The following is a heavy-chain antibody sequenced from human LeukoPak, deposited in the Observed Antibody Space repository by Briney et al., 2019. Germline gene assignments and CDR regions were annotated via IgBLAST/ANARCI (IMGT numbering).Heavy chain of an antibody. D-gene: IGHD6-6*01. V-gene: IGHV3-21*01. CDR2: ISSSSSYI. CDR1: GFTFSSYS. CDR3: ARVGSAYSSSSDDY. Sequence: PGGSLRLSCAASGFTFSSYSMNWVRQAPGKGLEWVSSISSSSSYIYYADSVKGRFTIPRDNAKNSLYLQMNSLRAEDTAVYYCARVGSAYSSSSDDYWGQGTLVTVSS. J-gene: IGHJ4*02.